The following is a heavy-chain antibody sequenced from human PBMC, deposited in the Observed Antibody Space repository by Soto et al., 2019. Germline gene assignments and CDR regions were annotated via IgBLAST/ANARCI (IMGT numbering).Heavy chain of an antibody. J-gene: IGHJ4*01. CDR2: IYYSGST. Sequence: QVQLQESGPGLVKPSQTLSLTCTVSGGSISSGGYYWSWIRQHPGKGLEWIGYIYYSGSTYYNPSLEGRVTISVDTSKNQFSLKLSSVTAADTAVYYCASDGSHYGGNSVSFGYWGHGTLVTVSS. V-gene: IGHV4-31*03. D-gene: IGHD4-17*01. CDR3: ASDGSHYGGNSVSFGY. CDR1: GGSISSGGYY.